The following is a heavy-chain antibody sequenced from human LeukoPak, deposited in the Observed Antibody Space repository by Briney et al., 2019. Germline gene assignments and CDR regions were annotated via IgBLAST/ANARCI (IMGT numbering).Heavy chain of an antibody. CDR1: GGSISSSSYY. J-gene: IGHJ5*02. CDR2: IYYSGST. D-gene: IGHD6-13*01. Sequence: SETLSLTCTVSGGSISSSSYYWGWIRQPPGKGLEWIGSIYYSGSTYYNPSLKSRVTISVDTSKNQFSLKLSSVTAADTAVYYCARGRFRSCSCRFDPWGQGTLVTVSS. CDR3: ARGRFRSCSCRFDP. V-gene: IGHV4-39*07.